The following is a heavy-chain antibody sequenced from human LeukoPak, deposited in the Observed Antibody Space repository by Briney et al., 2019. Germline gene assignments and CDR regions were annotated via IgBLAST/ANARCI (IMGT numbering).Heavy chain of an antibody. J-gene: IGHJ4*02. Sequence: PSATLSLTCTVSGGSFSIYYWSWIRQPAGKGLEWIGHIYTSGSTNYNPSLKSRVIMSVDTSKNQLSLKLTSVTAADTAVYYCARGPTTMTRAFDYWGQGTLVTVSS. CDR3: ARGPTTMTRAFDY. D-gene: IGHD4-11*01. CDR1: GGSFSIYY. V-gene: IGHV4-4*07. CDR2: IYTSGST.